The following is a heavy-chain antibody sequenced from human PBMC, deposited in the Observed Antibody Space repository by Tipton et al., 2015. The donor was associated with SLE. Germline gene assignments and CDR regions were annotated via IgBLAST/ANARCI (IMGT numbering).Heavy chain of an antibody. CDR2: VHPSGGIT. CDR3: ARGRSTEAWDYCYYDMDV. Sequence: QLVQSGAEVKKPGASVKVACMASGYTFTNYYIHWVRQAPGQGLEWMGLVHPSGGITKYAERFQGRVTMTTDTSTTTVYMELSSLRSEDTAVFYCARGRSTEAWDYCYYDMDVWGKGATVTVSS. CDR1: GYTFTNYY. J-gene: IGHJ6*03. D-gene: IGHD2-8*02. V-gene: IGHV1-46*01.